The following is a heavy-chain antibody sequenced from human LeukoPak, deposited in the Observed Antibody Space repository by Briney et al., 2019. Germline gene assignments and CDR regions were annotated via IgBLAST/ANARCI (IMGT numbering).Heavy chain of an antibody. CDR2: LSYSGNT. V-gene: IGHV4-39*01. CDR3: ATHFVVRGVRSWFDP. CDR1: GGSISNSRYY. J-gene: IGHJ5*02. Sequence: SETLSLTCSVSGGSISNSRYYWGWIRQPPGKGLEWIGSLSYSGNTYYNPYLRSRVTMSVDTSKNQFSLKLSSVTAADTALYYCATHFVVRGVRSWFDPWGQGTLVTVSS. D-gene: IGHD3-10*01.